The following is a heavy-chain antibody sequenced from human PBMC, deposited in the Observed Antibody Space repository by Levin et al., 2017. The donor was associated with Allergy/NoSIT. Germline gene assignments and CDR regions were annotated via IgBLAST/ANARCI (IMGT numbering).Heavy chain of an antibody. V-gene: IGHV3-23*01. J-gene: IGHJ4*02. Sequence: PGGSLRLSCAASGFTFSSYAMSWVRQAPGKGLEWVSAISGSGGSTYYADSVKGRFTISRDNSKNTLYLQMNSLRAEDTAVYYCAKDPDYDILTGEMDYWGQGTLVTVSS. CDR1: GFTFSSYA. CDR2: ISGSGGST. CDR3: AKDPDYDILTGEMDY. D-gene: IGHD3-9*01.